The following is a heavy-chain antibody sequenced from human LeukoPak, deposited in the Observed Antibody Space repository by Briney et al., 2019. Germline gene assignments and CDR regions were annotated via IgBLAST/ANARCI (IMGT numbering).Heavy chain of an antibody. CDR1: GFTLSSYE. V-gene: IGHV3-23*01. J-gene: IGHJ4*02. Sequence: PGGSLRLSCIVSGFTLSSYEMTWFRQAPGEGLEWVSSIGYSGSDTHYADSVKGRFTVSRDNSKNTLYLQLNSLRADDTAVYYCTRNSGWNGASWGQGTLVSVSS. CDR2: IGYSGSDT. CDR3: TRNSGWNGAS. D-gene: IGHD6-19*01.